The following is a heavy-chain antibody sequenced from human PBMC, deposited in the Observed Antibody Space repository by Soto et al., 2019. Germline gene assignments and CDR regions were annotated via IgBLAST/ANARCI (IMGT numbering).Heavy chain of an antibody. D-gene: IGHD6-19*01. CDR3: ARHASVAGTPEYYFDY. J-gene: IGHJ4*02. Sequence: QLQLQESGPGLVKPSETLSLTCTVSGGSISSSSYYWGWIRQPPGKGLEWIGSISYSGSTCYNPSLKSRVTICVDTSKNQFSLKLSSVSAADTAVYYCARHASVAGTPEYYFDYWGQGTLVTVSS. V-gene: IGHV4-39*01. CDR1: GGSISSSSYY. CDR2: ISYSGST.